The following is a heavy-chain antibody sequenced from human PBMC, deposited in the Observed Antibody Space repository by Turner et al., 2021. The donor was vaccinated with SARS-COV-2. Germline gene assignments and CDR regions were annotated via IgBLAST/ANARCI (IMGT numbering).Heavy chain of an antibody. CDR1: GVTFSSYA. D-gene: IGHD7-27*01. CDR2: MSGSGGST. V-gene: IGHV3-23*01. CDR3: AKVEGTGDPPDYDYYYDMDV. Sequence: EVQLFEPGRGLVQPGASLILSGAASGVTFSSYAMSWVSQARGKGREWVSAMSGSGGSTYYADSVKGRLTISRDNSKNTLYLQMNSLRTEDTAVYYCAKVEGTGDPPDYDYYYDMDVWGQGTTVTVSS. J-gene: IGHJ6*02.